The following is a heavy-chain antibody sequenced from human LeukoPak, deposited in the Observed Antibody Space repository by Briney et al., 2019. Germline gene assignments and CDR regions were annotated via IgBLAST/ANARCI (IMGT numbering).Heavy chain of an antibody. D-gene: IGHD1-26*01. V-gene: IGHV3-21*01. Sequence: KTGGSLRLSCAASGFTFNNYAMNWVRQAPGKGLEWVSSISSSSSYIYYADSVKGRFTISRDNAKNSLYLQMNSLRAEDTAVYYCARATSGSYSNYFDYWGQGTLVTVSS. CDR3: ARATSGSYSNYFDY. CDR1: GFTFNNYA. J-gene: IGHJ4*02. CDR2: ISSSSSYI.